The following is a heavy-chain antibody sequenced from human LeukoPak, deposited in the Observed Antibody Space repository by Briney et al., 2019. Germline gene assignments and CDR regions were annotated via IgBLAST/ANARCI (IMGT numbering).Heavy chain of an antibody. CDR2: IYHSGST. CDR1: GGSFSGYY. D-gene: IGHD3-22*01. CDR3: ASTVKYYYDSSGYYYPRPDYYYGMDV. Sequence: SETLSLTCAVYGGSFSGYYWSWIRQPPGKGLEWIGYIYHSGSTNYNPSLKSRVTISVDRSKNQFSLKLSSVTAADTAVYYCASTVKYYYDSSGYYYPRPDYYYGMDVWGQGTTVTVSS. V-gene: IGHV4-34*01. J-gene: IGHJ6*02.